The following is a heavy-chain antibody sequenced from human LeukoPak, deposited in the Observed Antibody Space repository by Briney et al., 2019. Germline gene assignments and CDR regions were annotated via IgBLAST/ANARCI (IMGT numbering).Heavy chain of an antibody. D-gene: IGHD3-10*01. CDR1: GFTFANTW. CDR3: AIGGAYGSGS. CDR2: INNDGSTT. V-gene: IGHV3-74*01. J-gene: IGHJ4*02. Sequence: GGSLRLSCAASGFTFANTWMHWVRQAPGKGLVWVSLINNDGSTTNYADSVKGRFTISRDNAKNTVYLQMNSLRVEDTAVYYCAIGGAYGSGSWGQGTLATVSS.